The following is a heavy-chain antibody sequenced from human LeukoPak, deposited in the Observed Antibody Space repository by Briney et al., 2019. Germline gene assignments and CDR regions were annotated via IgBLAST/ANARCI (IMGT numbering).Heavy chain of an antibody. CDR3: ARDPSEGMDV. CDR2: IYYSGST. CDR1: GGSLSSYY. Sequence: SETLSLTCTVSGGSLSSYYRSWIRQPPGKGLEWIGYIYYSGSTNYNPSLKSRVTISVDTSRNQFSLKLSSVTAADTAVYYCARDPSEGMDVWGKGTTVTVSS. V-gene: IGHV4-59*01. J-gene: IGHJ6*04.